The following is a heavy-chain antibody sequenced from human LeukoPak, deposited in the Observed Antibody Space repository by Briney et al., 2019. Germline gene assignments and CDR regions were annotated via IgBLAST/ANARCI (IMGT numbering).Heavy chain of an antibody. CDR3: ASWGQSNSYGSGSQY. V-gene: IGHV4-59*01. J-gene: IGHJ4*02. CDR1: GGPISSYY. Sequence: SETLSLTCTVSGGPISSYYWSWIRQPPGKGLEWIGYIYYSGSTNYNPSLKSRVTISVDTSKNQFSLKLSSVTAADTAVYYCASWGQSNSYGSGSQYWGQGTLVTVSS. D-gene: IGHD3-10*01. CDR2: IYYSGST.